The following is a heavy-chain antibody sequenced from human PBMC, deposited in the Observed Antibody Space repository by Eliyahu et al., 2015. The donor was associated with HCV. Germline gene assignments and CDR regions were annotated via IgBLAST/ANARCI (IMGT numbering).Heavy chain of an antibody. J-gene: IGHJ4*02. CDR2: INHSGST. CDR1: GGSFSGYS. V-gene: IGHV4-34*01. D-gene: IGHD6-19*01. Sequence: QVQLQQWGAGLLKPSETLSLTCAVYGGSFSGYSWNWIRQPPGKGLEWIGEINHSGSTSYNPSLKSRVTISEDTSKNQFSLKLRSLTAADTAVYYCARAQARVSAWSKQVDYWGQGTLVTVSS. CDR3: ARAQARVSAWSKQVDY.